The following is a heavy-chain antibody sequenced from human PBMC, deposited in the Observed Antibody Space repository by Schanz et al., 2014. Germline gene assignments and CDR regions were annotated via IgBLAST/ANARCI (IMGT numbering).Heavy chain of an antibody. Sequence: QVQLVQSGAEVKKPGASVKVSCKASGYSFTSYGITWVRQAPGQGLEWMGWISAYNGNTNYAQKLQGRLTMITDTSTSTAYMELRSLRSDDMAVYYCARTAHYYDSTGYFRQLDYWGQGTLVTVSS. J-gene: IGHJ4*02. V-gene: IGHV1-18*03. CDR2: ISAYNGNT. D-gene: IGHD3-22*01. CDR1: GYSFTSYG. CDR3: ARTAHYYDSTGYFRQLDY.